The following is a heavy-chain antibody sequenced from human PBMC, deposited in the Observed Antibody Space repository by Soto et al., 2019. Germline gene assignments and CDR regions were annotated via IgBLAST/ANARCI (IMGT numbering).Heavy chain of an antibody. D-gene: IGHD1-26*01. CDR1: GFTFSRNA. J-gene: IGHJ4*01. CDR2: IGASGVTT. Sequence: EVQLLESGGGLVQPGESLRLSCVASGFTFSRNAMSWVRQAPGKGLAWVSAIGASGVTTYYADSVQGRYSISRDNAINSLHLQMNRLRDEDTAVYYGVKAKENSVSYPCFDCWVHGALVTVSS. V-gene: IGHV3-23*01. CDR3: VKAKENSVSYPCFDC.